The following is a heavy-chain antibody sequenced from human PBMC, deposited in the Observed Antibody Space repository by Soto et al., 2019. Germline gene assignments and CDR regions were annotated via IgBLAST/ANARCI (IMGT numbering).Heavy chain of an antibody. J-gene: IGHJ6*02. D-gene: IGHD6-13*01. Sequence: GGSLRLSCAASGFTFSSYAMHWVRQAPGKGLEWVAVISYDGSNKYYADSVKGRFTISRDNSKNTLYLQMNSLRAEDTAVYYCARDLRKQQLVLANYYYYYGMDVWGQGTTVTVSS. V-gene: IGHV3-30-3*01. CDR1: GFTFSSYA. CDR3: ARDLRKQQLVLANYYYYYGMDV. CDR2: ISYDGSNK.